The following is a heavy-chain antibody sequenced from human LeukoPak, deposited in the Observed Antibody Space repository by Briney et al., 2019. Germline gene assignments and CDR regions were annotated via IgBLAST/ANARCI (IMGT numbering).Heavy chain of an antibody. D-gene: IGHD1-26*01. J-gene: IGHJ4*02. CDR2: IKQDGSEK. CDR1: GFTFSSYW. V-gene: IGHV3-7*01. Sequence: GGSLRLSCAASGFTFSSYWMSWVRQAPGKGLEWVANIKQDGSEKYYVDSVKGRFAISRDNAKNSLYLQMNSLRAEDTAVYYCAREGSGSYLDYWGQGTLVTVSS. CDR3: AREGSGSYLDY.